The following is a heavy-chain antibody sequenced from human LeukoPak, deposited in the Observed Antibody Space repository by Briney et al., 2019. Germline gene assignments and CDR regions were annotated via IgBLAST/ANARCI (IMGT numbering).Heavy chain of an antibody. CDR2: INHSGGA. J-gene: IGHJ6*03. Sequence: SETLSLTCAVYGGSFSGYYWSWIRQPPGKGLEWIGQINHSGGANYNPSLKSRVTISIDTSKNQFSLKLSSVTAADTAVYYCARVYSGMVRGFYYYMDVWGKGTTVTVSS. CDR3: ARVYSGMVRGFYYYMDV. V-gene: IGHV4-34*01. D-gene: IGHD3-10*01. CDR1: GGSFSGYY.